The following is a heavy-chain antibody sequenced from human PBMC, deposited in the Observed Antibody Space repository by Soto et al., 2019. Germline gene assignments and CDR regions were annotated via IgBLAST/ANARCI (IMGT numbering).Heavy chain of an antibody. J-gene: IGHJ5*02. CDR3: AKDSHSGIISPTHDL. CDR2: INSDDSK. D-gene: IGHD3-10*01. V-gene: IGHV3-23*01. CDR1: GFTFSTSA. Sequence: EVQVLESGGGLVQPGGSLRLSCAASGFTFSTSAMSWVRRSPGMGLEWVSGINSDDSKHYIASVRSRFTISRDNSKSTLFLQMNSLRAEDTAIYYRAKDSHSGIISPTHDLWGHGNLVTVSA.